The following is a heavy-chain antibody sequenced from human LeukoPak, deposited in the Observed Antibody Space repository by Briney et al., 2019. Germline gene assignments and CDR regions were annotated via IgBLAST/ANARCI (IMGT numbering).Heavy chain of an antibody. CDR3: ARSEWGYSSDY. Sequence: GGSLRLSCAPSGFTFSDHYMSWIRQAPGKGLEWVSYISSSGSTIYYADSVKGRFTISRDNAKNSLYLQMNSLRAEDTAVYYCARSEWGYSSDYWGQGTLVTVSS. J-gene: IGHJ4*02. D-gene: IGHD6-13*01. CDR1: GFTFSDHY. V-gene: IGHV3-11*04. CDR2: ISSSGSTI.